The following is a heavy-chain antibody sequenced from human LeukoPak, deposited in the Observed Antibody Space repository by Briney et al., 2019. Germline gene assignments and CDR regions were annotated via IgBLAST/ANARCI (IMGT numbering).Heavy chain of an antibody. CDR2: ISGSGGST. CDR1: GFTFSSYA. CDR3: AFLIAAAGYFDY. Sequence: PGGSLRLSCAASGFTFSSYAMSWVRQAPGKGLEWVSAISGSGGSTYYADSVKGRFTISRDNSKNTLYLQMNSLRAEDTAVYYCAFLIAAAGYFDYWGQGTLVTASS. V-gene: IGHV3-23*01. J-gene: IGHJ4*02. D-gene: IGHD6-13*01.